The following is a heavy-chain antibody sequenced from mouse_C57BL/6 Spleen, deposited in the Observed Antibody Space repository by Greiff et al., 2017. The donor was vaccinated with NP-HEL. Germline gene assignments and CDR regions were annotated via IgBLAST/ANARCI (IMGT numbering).Heavy chain of an antibody. CDR2: IHPNSGST. CDR1: GYTFTSYW. J-gene: IGHJ2*01. V-gene: IGHV1-64*01. Sequence: QVQLQQPGAELVKPGASVKLSCKASGYTFTSYWMHWVKQRPGQGLEWIGMIHPNSGSTNYNEKFKSKATLTVDKSSSTAYMQLSSLTSEDSAVYYCARPPITTVVALDYWGQGTTLTVSS. D-gene: IGHD1-1*01. CDR3: ARPPITTVVALDY.